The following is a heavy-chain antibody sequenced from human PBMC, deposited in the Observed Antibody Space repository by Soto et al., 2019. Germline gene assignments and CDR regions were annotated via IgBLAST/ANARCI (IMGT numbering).Heavy chain of an antibody. V-gene: IGHV4-34*01. D-gene: IGHD3-3*01. Sequence: KPSETLSLTCAVYGGSFSGYYWSWIRQPPGKGLEWIGEINHSGSTNYNPSLKSRVTISVDTSKNQFSLKLSSVTAADTAVYYCARDKKYYDFWSGYYTFSMDVWGQGTTVTVSS. CDR2: INHSGST. CDR3: ARDKKYYDFWSGYYTFSMDV. CDR1: GGSFSGYY. J-gene: IGHJ6*02.